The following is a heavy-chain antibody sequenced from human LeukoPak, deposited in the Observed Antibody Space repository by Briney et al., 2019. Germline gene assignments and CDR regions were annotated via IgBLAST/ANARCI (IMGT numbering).Heavy chain of an antibody. CDR1: GYSVSSGYY. J-gene: IGHJ4*02. Sequence: SETLSLTCAVSGYSVSSGYYWGWIRQPPEKGLEWIGSIYHSGSTYYNPSLKSRVTISVDTSQKQFSLKLSSVTAADTAVYYCARCITIFGVAEYYFDYWGQGTLVTVSS. V-gene: IGHV4-38-2*01. CDR3: ARCITIFGVAEYYFDY. CDR2: IYHSGST. D-gene: IGHD3-3*01.